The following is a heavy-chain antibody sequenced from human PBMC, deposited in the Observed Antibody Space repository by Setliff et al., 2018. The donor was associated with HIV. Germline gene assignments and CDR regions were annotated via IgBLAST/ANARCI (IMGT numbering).Heavy chain of an antibody. D-gene: IGHD3-22*01. CDR1: GFTFSSYA. CDR2: IYRGGST. Sequence: PGGSLRLSCTASGFTFSSYAMSWVRQAPGKGLEWVSVIYRGGSTYYADSVRGRFTISRDNSKNTLYLQMNSLGAEDTAVYYCAREVGDSSGYYYRNYYFDSWGQGTLVTVSS. V-gene: IGHV3-23*03. J-gene: IGHJ4*02. CDR3: AREVGDSSGYYYRNYYFDS.